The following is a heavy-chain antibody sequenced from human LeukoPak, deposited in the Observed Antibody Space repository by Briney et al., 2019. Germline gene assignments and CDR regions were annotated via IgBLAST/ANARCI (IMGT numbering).Heavy chain of an antibody. J-gene: IGHJ4*02. CDR2: INPNSVGT. D-gene: IGHD2-15*01. CDR3: ARSSLVVVAATFDY. CDR1: GYTFTGYY. Sequence: ASVKVSCKASGYTFTGYYMHWVRQAPGQGLEWMGWINPNSVGTNYAQKFQGRVTMTRDTSISTAYMELSRLRSDDTAVYYRARSSLVVVAATFDYWGEEPLVTV. V-gene: IGHV1-2*02.